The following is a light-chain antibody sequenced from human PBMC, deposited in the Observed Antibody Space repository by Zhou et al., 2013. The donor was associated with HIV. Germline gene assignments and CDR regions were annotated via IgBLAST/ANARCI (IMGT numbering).Light chain of an antibody. Sequence: EIVLTQSPGTLSLSPGVRATLSCRASQSVSSSFLAWYQQKPGQAPRLLIYGASSRATGVPDRFSGSGSGTDFTLTISRLEPEDFAVYYCQQYGRSPPWTFGQGPRWKSN. CDR3: QQYGRSPPWT. V-gene: IGKV3-20*01. J-gene: IGKJ1*01. CDR2: GAS. CDR1: QSVSSSF.